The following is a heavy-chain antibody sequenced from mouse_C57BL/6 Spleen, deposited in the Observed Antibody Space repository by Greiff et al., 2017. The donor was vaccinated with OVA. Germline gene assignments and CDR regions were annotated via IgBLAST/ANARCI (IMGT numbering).Heavy chain of an antibody. CDR1: GYTFTTYP. CDR3: AINWDEGIDY. V-gene: IGHV1-47*01. J-gene: IGHJ2*01. Sequence: VQLQQSGAELVKPGASVKMSCKASGYTFTTYPIEWMKQTHGKSLEWIGNFHPYNDDTKFNEKFKGKATLTVEKSSSTVYLELSRLASDDSAVYGGAINWDEGIDYWGQGTTLTVSS. D-gene: IGHD4-1*02. CDR2: FHPYNDDT.